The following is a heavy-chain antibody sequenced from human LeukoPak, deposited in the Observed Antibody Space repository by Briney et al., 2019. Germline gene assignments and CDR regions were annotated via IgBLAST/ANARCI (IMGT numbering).Heavy chain of an antibody. CDR2: IYADGNT. CDR1: GFIVNTNY. J-gene: IGHJ4*02. V-gene: IGHV3-53*01. CDR3: ASGGSGSYYRPDY. Sequence: GGSLRLSCAASGFIVNTNYMSWVRQAPGRGLEWVSFIYADGNTYYADSVKGRFTISRDISKNTLYLQMNSLRAEDTAVYYCASGGSGSYYRPDYWGQGTLVTVSS. D-gene: IGHD1-26*01.